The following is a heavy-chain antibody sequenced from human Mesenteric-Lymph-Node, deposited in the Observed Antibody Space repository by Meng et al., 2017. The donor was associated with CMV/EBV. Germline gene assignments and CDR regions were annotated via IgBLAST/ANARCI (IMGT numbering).Heavy chain of an antibody. CDR2: IQYDGNDK. J-gene: IGHJ3*02. Sequence: GGSLRLSCAASGFTFSSYGMHWVRQAPGRGLEWVTFIQYDGNDKYYADSVKGRFTISRDDSKNALYLQMHSLRAEDTALYYCAKDHEPMGDDAFDIWGQGTMVTVSS. CDR1: GFTFSSYG. D-gene: IGHD1-14*01. V-gene: IGHV3-30*02. CDR3: AKDHEPMGDDAFDI.